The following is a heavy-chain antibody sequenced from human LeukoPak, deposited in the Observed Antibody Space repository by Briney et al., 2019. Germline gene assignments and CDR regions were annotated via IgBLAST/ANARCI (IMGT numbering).Heavy chain of an antibody. J-gene: IGHJ4*02. CDR2: INWNGGST. D-gene: IGHD3-22*01. V-gene: IGHV3-20*04. CDR3: AKDLWSTILVGGVGH. Sequence: PGGSLRLSCAASGFTFDDYGMSWVRQAPGKGLEWVSGINWNGGSTGYADSVKGRFTISRDNAKNSLYLQMNSLRVEDTAVYYCAKDLWSTILVGGVGHWGQGTLVTVSS. CDR1: GFTFDDYG.